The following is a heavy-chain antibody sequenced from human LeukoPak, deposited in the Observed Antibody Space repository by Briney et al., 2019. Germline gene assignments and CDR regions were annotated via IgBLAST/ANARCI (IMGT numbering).Heavy chain of an antibody. J-gene: IGHJ4*02. Sequence: GGSLRLSCAASGFTFSSYAMSWVRQAPGKGLEWVSAISGSGGSTYYADSVKGRLTISRDNSKNTLYLQMNSLRAEDTAVYYCAKSIYQLLYRSNIDYWGQGTLVTVSS. V-gene: IGHV3-23*01. CDR3: AKSIYQLLYRSNIDY. D-gene: IGHD2-2*02. CDR1: GFTFSSYA. CDR2: ISGSGGST.